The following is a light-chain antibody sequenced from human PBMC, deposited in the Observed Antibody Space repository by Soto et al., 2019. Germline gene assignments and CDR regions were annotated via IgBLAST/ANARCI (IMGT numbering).Light chain of an antibody. CDR2: EVN. CDR1: SSVY. V-gene: IGLV2-8*01. Sequence: QSVLTQAPSASGSPGQSVTISCTGTSSVYVSWYQQHPVKAPKLIIYEVNKRPSGVPDRFSGSKSGNTASLTVSGLQAEDEADYYCSSHAGNNDFVFGTGTKVTVL. CDR3: SSHAGNNDFV. J-gene: IGLJ1*01.